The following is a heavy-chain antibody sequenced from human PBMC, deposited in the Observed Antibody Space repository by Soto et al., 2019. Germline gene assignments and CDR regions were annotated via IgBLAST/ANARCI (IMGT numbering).Heavy chain of an antibody. CDR3: ARDFYYYDSSPHYGMDV. J-gene: IGHJ6*02. D-gene: IGHD3-22*01. Sequence: EVQLVESGGGLVQPGGSLRLSCAASGFTFSSYSMNWVRQAPGKGLEWVSYISSSSSTIYYADSVKGRFTISRDNAKNSLDLQMNSLRDEDTAVYYCARDFYYYDSSPHYGMDVWGQGTTVTVSS. CDR1: GFTFSSYS. CDR2: ISSSSSTI. V-gene: IGHV3-48*02.